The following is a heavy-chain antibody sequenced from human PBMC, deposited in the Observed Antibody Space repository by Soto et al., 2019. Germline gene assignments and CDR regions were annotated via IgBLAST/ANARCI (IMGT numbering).Heavy chain of an antibody. D-gene: IGHD3-10*01. CDR2: ISGSGGST. CDR3: AKDRITMVRGVIIRKKEFDY. V-gene: IGHV3-23*01. J-gene: IGHJ4*02. Sequence: GGSLRLSCAASGFTFSSYAMSWVRQAPGKGLEWVSAISGSGGSTYYADSVKGRFTISRDNSNNTQYLQMNSLRAEDTAVYYCAKDRITMVRGVIIRKKEFDYWGQGTLVTVSS. CDR1: GFTFSSYA.